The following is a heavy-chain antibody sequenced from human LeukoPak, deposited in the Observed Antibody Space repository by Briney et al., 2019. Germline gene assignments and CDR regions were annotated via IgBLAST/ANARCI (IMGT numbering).Heavy chain of an antibody. CDR1: GFTFSSYW. CDR3: ASGPHSSGWYFDL. CDR2: INSDGSST. D-gene: IGHD3-22*01. Sequence: QSGGSLRLSCAASGFTFSSYWMHWVRQAPGKGLVWVSRINSDGSSTSYADSVKGRFTISRDNAKNTLYLQMHSLRAEDTAVYYCASGPHSSGWYFDLWGRGTLVTVSS. V-gene: IGHV3-74*01. J-gene: IGHJ2*01.